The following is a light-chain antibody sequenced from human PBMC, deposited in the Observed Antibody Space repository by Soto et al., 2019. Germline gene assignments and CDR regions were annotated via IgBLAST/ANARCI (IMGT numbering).Light chain of an antibody. CDR2: GNS. CDR1: SSNIGAGYD. Sequence: QSELTQPPSVSGAPGQRVTISCTGSSSNIGAGYDVHWYQQHPGTAPKLLIYGNSNRPSGVPDRFSGSKSGTSASLAITGLQTEDEADYYCQSYDSSLSGVVFGGGTKLTVL. J-gene: IGLJ3*02. V-gene: IGLV1-40*01. CDR3: QSYDSSLSGVV.